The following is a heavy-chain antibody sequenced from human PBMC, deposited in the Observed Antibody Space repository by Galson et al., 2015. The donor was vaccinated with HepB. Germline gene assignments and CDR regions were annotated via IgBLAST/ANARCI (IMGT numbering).Heavy chain of an antibody. V-gene: IGHV1-69*05. CDR2: IIPVLGTT. J-gene: IGHJ5*02. D-gene: IGHD2-15*01. Sequence: SVQVSCKASGGTFISYAISWVRQAPGQGLEWMGGIIPVLGTTNYAHYFQDRVTITTDESTSITYMELSSLRSEDTAVYYCVRVGGKLGYCSGGSCTNWFDPWGQGTLVTVSS. CDR1: GGTFISYA. CDR3: VRVGGKLGYCSGGSCTNWFDP.